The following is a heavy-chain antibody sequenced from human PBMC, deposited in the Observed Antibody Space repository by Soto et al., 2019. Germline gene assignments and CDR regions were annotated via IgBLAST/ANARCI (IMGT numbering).Heavy chain of an antibody. CDR3: ARGALYSGPDY. V-gene: IGHV4-30-2*01. J-gene: IGHJ4*01. Sequence: QLKLQESGSGLVKPAKTLSLTCAVYGGSISSGGYSWSWIRQPPGKGLEWIGYIYHSGSTYYNPSLKSRVTISVDRSKNQFSLKLSSVTAADTAVYYCARGALYSGPDYWGHGTLFTVSS. CDR2: IYHSGST. D-gene: IGHD6-13*01. CDR1: GGSISSGGYS.